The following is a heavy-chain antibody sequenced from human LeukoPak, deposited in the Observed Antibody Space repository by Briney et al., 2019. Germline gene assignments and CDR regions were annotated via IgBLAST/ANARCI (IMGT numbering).Heavy chain of an antibody. CDR3: ARGAGIVGAIFAFDI. J-gene: IGHJ3*02. V-gene: IGHV3-74*01. CDR1: VFTFSSHW. Sequence: GGSLRLACAASVFTFSSHWMYWVRQAPGKGLVWVSRINSDESNTSYADSVKGRFTISRDNAKNSLYLQMNSLRAEDTAVYYCARGAGIVGAIFAFDIWGQGTMVTVSS. D-gene: IGHD1-26*01. CDR2: INSDESNT.